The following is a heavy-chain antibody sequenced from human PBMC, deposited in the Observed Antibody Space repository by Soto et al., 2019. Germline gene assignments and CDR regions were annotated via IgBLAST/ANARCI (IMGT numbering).Heavy chain of an antibody. CDR2: IYWDDDK. D-gene: IGHD3-16*01. Sequence: ITLNESGPTLVKPTETLTLTCTFSGFSLSTRDVGVGWIRQPPGKALEWLGVIYWDDDKSYSPSLKSRLTITKDTSKNQVVLRKTKMDPVDTATYYCAHCRGGVASFWGQGTLVTVSS. CDR1: GFSLSTRDVG. J-gene: IGHJ4*02. CDR3: AHCRGGVASF. V-gene: IGHV2-5*02.